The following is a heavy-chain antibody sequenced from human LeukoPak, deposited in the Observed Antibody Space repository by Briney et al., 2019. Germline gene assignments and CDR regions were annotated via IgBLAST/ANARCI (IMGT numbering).Heavy chain of an antibody. V-gene: IGHV3-30-3*01. D-gene: IGHD3-16*02. CDR1: GFTFSSYA. J-gene: IGHJ4*02. CDR2: ISYDGSNK. CDR3: AKDFGGLYDYVWGSYRYTAEFDY. Sequence: GGSLRLSCAASGFTFSSYAMYWVRQAPGKGLEWVAGISYDGSNKYYADSVKGRFTISRDNSKNTLYLQMNSLRAEDTAVYYCAKDFGGLYDYVWGSYRYTAEFDYWGQGTLVTVSS.